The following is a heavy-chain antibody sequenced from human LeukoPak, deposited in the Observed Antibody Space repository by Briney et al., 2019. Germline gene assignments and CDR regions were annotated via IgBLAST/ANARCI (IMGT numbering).Heavy chain of an antibody. CDR1: GGTFSSHA. D-gene: IGHD5-12*01. V-gene: IGHV1-69*13. J-gene: IGHJ4*02. CDR2: IIPIFGTA. CDR3: ARGHNSGYDTRAASFDY. Sequence: GASVKVSCKASGGTFSSHAISWVRQAPGQGLEWMGGIIPIFGTANYAQKFQGRVTITADESTSTAYMELSSLRSEDTAVYYCARGHNSGYDTRAASFDYWGQGTLVTVSS.